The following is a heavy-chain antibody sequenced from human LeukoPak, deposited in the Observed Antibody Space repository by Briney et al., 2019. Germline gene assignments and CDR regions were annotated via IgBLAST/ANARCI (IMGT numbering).Heavy chain of an antibody. Sequence: GVSLRLSCAASGFTFSSYSMNWVRQAPGKGLEWVSSISSSSSYIYYADSVKGRFTISRDNAKNSLYLQMNSLRAEDTAVYYCARGVLGYFRFDPWGQGTLVTVSS. CDR3: ARGVLGYFRFDP. J-gene: IGHJ5*02. V-gene: IGHV3-21*01. CDR1: GFTFSSYS. D-gene: IGHD3-9*01. CDR2: ISSSSSYI.